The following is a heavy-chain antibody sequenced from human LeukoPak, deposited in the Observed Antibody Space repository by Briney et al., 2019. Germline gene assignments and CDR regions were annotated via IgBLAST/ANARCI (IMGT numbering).Heavy chain of an antibody. CDR1: GYTFTDYY. J-gene: IGHJ4*02. V-gene: IGHV1-69-2*01. CDR3: ARDQIFVGELLDY. Sequence: ASVKISCKVSGYTFTDYYMHWVQQAPGKGLEWMGLVDPEDGETIYAEKFQGRVTITADTSTDTAYMELSSLRSEDTAVYYCARDQIFVGELLDYWGQGTLVTVSS. D-gene: IGHD1-26*01. CDR2: VDPEDGET.